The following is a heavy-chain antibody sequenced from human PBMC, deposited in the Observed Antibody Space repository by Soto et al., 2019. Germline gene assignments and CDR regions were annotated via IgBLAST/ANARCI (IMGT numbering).Heavy chain of an antibody. CDR2: IYWDDDK. V-gene: IGHV2-5*02. CDR1: GFSLSTRGVA. Sequence: SGPTLVNPTETLTLTCSFSGFSLSTRGVAVGWLRQPPGKALEWLTLIYWDDDKRFSPSLKSRLTITRDTSKNQVVLIMTDMEPVDTATYFCARSLGQSPPDYWGQGTLVTVSS. J-gene: IGHJ4*02. CDR3: ARSLGQSPPDY. D-gene: IGHD3-10*01.